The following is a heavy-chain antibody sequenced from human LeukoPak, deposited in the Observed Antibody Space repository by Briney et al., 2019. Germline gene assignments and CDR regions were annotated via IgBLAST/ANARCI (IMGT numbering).Heavy chain of an antibody. Sequence: SVKVSCKASGGTFSSYAISWVRQAPGQGLEWMGGIIPIFGTANYAQKFQGRVTITTDESTSTAYMELSSLRSEDTAVYYCARGREPHYDFWSGPLDYWGQGTLVTVSS. V-gene: IGHV1-69*05. CDR3: ARGREPHYDFWSGPLDY. J-gene: IGHJ4*02. D-gene: IGHD3-3*01. CDR1: GGTFSSYA. CDR2: IIPIFGTA.